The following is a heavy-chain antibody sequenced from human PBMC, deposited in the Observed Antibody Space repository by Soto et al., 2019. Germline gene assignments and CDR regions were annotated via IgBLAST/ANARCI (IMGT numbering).Heavy chain of an antibody. CDR1: GFTFSTYT. D-gene: IGHD2-2*01. CDR2: ISSSGTTI. CDR3: AREWASRTGCYGCYLDP. J-gene: IGHJ5*02. Sequence: EVQLVESGGGLVKPGGSLRLSCAASGFTFSTYTMSWVRQAPGKGLEWVSSISSSGTTIYYADSVKGRFTISRDNAKNSLYLQMNSLGAEDTAVYYCAREWASRTGCYGCYLDPWGQGTLVTVSS. V-gene: IGHV3-21*01.